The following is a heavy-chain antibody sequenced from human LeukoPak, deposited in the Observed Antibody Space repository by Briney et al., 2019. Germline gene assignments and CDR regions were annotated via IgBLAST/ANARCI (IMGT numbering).Heavy chain of an antibody. CDR3: ARLNNHFEQ. V-gene: IGHV3-7*01. J-gene: IGHJ4*02. D-gene: IGHD1/OR15-1a*01. CDR2: IKRDGSEK. Sequence: QPGGSLRLSCAASGFTFSNYWMSWVRQAPGKGLEWVASIKRDGSEKYFVDSVKGRFTISRDNAKNSLYLQMNSLRGEDTAVYFCARLNNHFEQWGQGTLVTVSS. CDR1: GFTFSNYW.